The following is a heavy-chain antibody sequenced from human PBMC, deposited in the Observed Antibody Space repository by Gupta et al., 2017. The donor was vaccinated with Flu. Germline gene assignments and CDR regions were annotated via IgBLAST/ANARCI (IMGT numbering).Heavy chain of an antibody. CDR3: AKHGGSSGWYWRDY. Sequence: EVQLLESGGGLVQPGGSLRLSCAASGFTFSSYAMSWVRQAPGKGLEWVSAISGSGDYTYYADSVKGRFTISRDDSKNTLYLQMKSLRAEDTAAYYCAKHGGSSGWYWRDYWGQGTLVTVSS. CDR2: ISGSGDYT. V-gene: IGHV3-23*01. D-gene: IGHD6-19*01. J-gene: IGHJ4*02. CDR1: GFTFSSYA.